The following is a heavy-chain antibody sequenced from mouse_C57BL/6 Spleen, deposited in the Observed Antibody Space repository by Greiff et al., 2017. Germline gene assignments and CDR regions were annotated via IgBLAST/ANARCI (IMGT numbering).Heavy chain of an antibody. V-gene: IGHV1-50*01. Sequence: QVQLQQPGAELVKPGASVKLSCKASGYTFTSYWMQWVKQRPGQGLEWIGEIDPSDSYTNYNQKFKGKATLTVDTSSSTAYMQLSSLKSEDTATYYCAREGDGYDLFYAMDYWGQGTSVTVSS. D-gene: IGHD2-2*01. J-gene: IGHJ4*01. CDR3: AREGDGYDLFYAMDY. CDR2: IDPSDSYT. CDR1: GYTFTSYW.